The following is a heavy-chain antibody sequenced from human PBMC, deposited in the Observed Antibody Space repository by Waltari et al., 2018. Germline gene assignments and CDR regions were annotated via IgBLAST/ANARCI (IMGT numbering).Heavy chain of an antibody. CDR2: IHDSGDT. CDR1: GASLTTYY. Sequence: QVQLQESGPGLVKPSETLSLSCTVSGASLTTYYWSWIRRPPGKGLEYIGYIHDSGDTNYSPSLRSRVSMSLDTSKNQFSMQLNSVTSEDTAVYYCVRGGTLCRGGACYSFLDYWGQGTPVTVSS. V-gene: IGHV4-59*12. D-gene: IGHD2-15*01. CDR3: VRGGTLCRGGACYSFLDY. J-gene: IGHJ4*02.